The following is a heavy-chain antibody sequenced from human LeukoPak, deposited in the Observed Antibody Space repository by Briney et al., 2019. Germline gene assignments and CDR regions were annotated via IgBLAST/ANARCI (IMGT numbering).Heavy chain of an antibody. CDR3: ARHLNDRSPPLL. V-gene: IGHV4-4*02. Sequence: SGTLSLTCAVSGGSISSSNWWSWVRPPPGKGREWIGEIYHSGSTNYNPSLEKRVTISVDPSKSQFSLKLSAVIAADTALYYCARHLNDRSPPLLWGQGTLVTVSS. J-gene: IGHJ4*02. CDR1: GGSISSSNW. CDR2: IYHSGST. D-gene: IGHD3-22*01.